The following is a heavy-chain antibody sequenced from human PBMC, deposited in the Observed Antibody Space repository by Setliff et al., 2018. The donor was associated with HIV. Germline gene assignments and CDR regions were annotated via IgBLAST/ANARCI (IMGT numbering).Heavy chain of an antibody. CDR1: GFTFSDYP. CDR3: ARELCTGGYCYSDY. CDR2: ISSSSTTV. V-gene: IGHV3-48*01. Sequence: GGSLRLSCAASGFTFSDYPMNWVRQAPGKGLEWVSYISSSSTTVYYADSVKGRFTISRDNAKNSLYLQMNSLRAEDTAVFYCARELCTGGYCYSDYWGQGTLVTVSS. D-gene: IGHD2-8*02. J-gene: IGHJ4*02.